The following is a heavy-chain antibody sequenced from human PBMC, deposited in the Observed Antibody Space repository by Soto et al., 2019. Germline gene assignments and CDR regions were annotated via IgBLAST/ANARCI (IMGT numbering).Heavy chain of an antibody. V-gene: IGHV3-30*18. CDR2: ISYDGSNK. J-gene: IGHJ4*02. CDR3: AKGSEQTA. Sequence: GGSLRLSCAASGFTFSSYGMHWVRQAPGKGLEWVAVISYDGSNKYYADSVKGRFTISRDNSKNTLYLQMNSLRAEDTAVYYCAKGSEQTAWGQGTLVTVSS. CDR1: GFTFSSYG.